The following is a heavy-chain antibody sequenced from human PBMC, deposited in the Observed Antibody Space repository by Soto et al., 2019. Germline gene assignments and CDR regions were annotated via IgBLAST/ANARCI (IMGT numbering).Heavy chain of an antibody. CDR3: ARDQGGTQYFDP. J-gene: IGHJ2*01. CDR1: GGSVSSGSYY. V-gene: IGHV4-61*01. CDR2: IFYSGST. Sequence: QVQLQESGPGRVKPSETLSLTCTVSGGSVSSGSYYWSWIRQPPGKGLECIGYIFYSGSTNYSPSLKSRVTISVATSKNQFSLKLTSVTAADTAVYYGARDQGGTQYFDPWGRGNLVTVSS. D-gene: IGHD1-7*01.